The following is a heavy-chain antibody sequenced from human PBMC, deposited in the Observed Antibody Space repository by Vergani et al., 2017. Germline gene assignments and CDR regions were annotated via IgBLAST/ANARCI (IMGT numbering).Heavy chain of an antibody. CDR3: ARENWGPEY. D-gene: IGHD3-16*01. V-gene: IGHV3-7*01. J-gene: IGHJ4*02. CDR1: GFTFTTYW. CDR2: IKQDGSEK. Sequence: EVQLVESGGGLVQPGGSLRLSCATSGFTFTTYWMTWVRQAPGKGLEWVANIKQDGSEKNYVDSVKGQFTISRDNAKKSLYLQMSSLRAEDTAVYYCARENWGPEYWGPGTLVTVSS.